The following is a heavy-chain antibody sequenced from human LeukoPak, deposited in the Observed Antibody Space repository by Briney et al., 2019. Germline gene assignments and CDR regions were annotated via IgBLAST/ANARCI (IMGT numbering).Heavy chain of an antibody. J-gene: IGHJ4*02. CDR2: ISSSGSTI. V-gene: IGHV3-48*04. CDR3: ARETYSTFDY. D-gene: IGHD6-13*01. CDR1: GFTFSSYS. Sequence: PGGSLRLSCAASGFTFSSYSMNWVRQAPGKGLEWVSYISSSGSTIYYADSVKGRFTISRDNAKNSLYLQMNSLRAEDTAVYYCARETYSTFDYWGQGTLVTVSS.